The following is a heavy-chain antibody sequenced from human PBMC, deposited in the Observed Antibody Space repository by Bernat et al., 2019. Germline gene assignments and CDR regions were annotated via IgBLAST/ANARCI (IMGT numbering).Heavy chain of an antibody. V-gene: IGHV1-69*01. D-gene: IGHD2-2*01. J-gene: IGHJ4*02. CDR1: GGTFSSYA. Sequence: QVQLVQSGAEVKKPGSSVKVSCKASGGTFSSYAISWVRQAPGQGLEWMGGIIPIFGTANYAQKFQGRVTITADESTSTAYMELSSLRSEDTAVYYCAEGYLGYCSSTSCYRFDYWGQGTLVTVPS. CDR3: AEGYLGYCSSTSCYRFDY. CDR2: IIPIFGTA.